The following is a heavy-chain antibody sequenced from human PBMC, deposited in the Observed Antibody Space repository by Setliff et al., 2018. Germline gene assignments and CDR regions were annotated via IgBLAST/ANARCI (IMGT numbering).Heavy chain of an antibody. CDR1: GATFSSYG. CDR2: ISTDDGDT. D-gene: IGHD2-21*02. J-gene: IGHJ3*01. CDR3: ARDWFCSGGDCSDVFDF. Sequence: GASVKVSCKASGATFSSYGISWVRQAPGQGLEWMGWISTDDGDTNFAQKFQGRVTLTTDTSTGTAYMELRSLTFDDTAVYYCARDWFCSGGDCSDVFDFWGQGTMVTVSS. V-gene: IGHV1-18*01.